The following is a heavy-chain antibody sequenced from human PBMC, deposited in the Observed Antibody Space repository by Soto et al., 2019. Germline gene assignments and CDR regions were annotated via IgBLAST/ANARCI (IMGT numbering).Heavy chain of an antibody. Sequence: LGGSLRLSCVASGFTFGSYAMTWVRRAPGKGLEWVSTINDNGNLRYYAESVRGRFTISRDNSKNTLYLQLNNLRAEDSARYYCAKAFGDWYPFEKWGLGALVTVSS. D-gene: IGHD2-21*02. V-gene: IGHV3-23*01. CDR3: AKAFGDWYPFEK. CDR2: INDNGNLR. CDR1: GFTFGSYA. J-gene: IGHJ4*02.